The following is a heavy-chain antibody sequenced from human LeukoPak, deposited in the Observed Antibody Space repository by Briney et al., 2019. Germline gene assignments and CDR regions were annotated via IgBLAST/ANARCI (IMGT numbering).Heavy chain of an antibody. V-gene: IGHV3-21*01. Sequence: GGSLRLSCAASGFTFSSYSMNWVRQAPGKGLEWVSYISSSSSYIYYAESVKGRFTISRDNAKNSLYLQVNSLRAEDTAVYYCASPLLGGDCLGHWGQGTLVTVSS. D-gene: IGHD2-21*02. CDR1: GFTFSSYS. CDR2: ISSSSSYI. CDR3: ASPLLGGDCLGH. J-gene: IGHJ1*01.